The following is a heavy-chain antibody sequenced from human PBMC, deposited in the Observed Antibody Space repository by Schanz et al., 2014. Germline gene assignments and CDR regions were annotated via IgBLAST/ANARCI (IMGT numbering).Heavy chain of an antibody. CDR3: ARGGSVATIAPYTWFDP. CDR1: GFTFSSYA. D-gene: IGHD5-12*01. J-gene: IGHJ5*02. V-gene: IGHV3-23*01. Sequence: EVQLLESGGGLVQPGGSLRLSCAASGFTFSSYAMSWVRQAPGKGLEWVSALSGSGGSTYYADSVKGRFTISRDNSKNTLYLQMNSLRAEDTAVYYCARGGSVATIAPYTWFDPWGQGTLVTVSS. CDR2: LSGSGGST.